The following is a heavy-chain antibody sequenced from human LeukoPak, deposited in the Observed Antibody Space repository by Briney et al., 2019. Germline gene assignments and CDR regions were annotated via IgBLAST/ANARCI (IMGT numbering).Heavy chain of an antibody. Sequence: GGSLRLSCAASGFTFNRHWMTWVRQAPGKGLEWIANVNPDMSEKNYVESVKGRFTISRDKVKNSLYLQMNSLRGDDTAVYYCARGKNLLELLPRIDYWGQGTLVTVSS. CDR1: GFTFNRHW. CDR3: ARGKNLLELLPRIDY. V-gene: IGHV3-7*01. D-gene: IGHD3-10*01. CDR2: VNPDMSEK. J-gene: IGHJ4*02.